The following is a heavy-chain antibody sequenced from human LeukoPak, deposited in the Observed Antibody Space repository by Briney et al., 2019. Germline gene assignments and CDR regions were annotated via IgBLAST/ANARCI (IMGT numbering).Heavy chain of an antibody. CDR1: GFTFRNYA. J-gene: IGHJ5*02. CDR2: ITGSAHIT. CDR3: AKAGSGWYGDSPSES. D-gene: IGHD6-19*01. V-gene: IGHV3-23*01. Sequence: PGGSLRLSCAGSGFTFRNYAMSWVRQAPGKGLEWVSGITGSAHITYHAGSVKGRFTISRDNSNNTLYLQMNSLRAEDTVVYYCAKAGSGWYGDSPSESWGQGILVTVSS.